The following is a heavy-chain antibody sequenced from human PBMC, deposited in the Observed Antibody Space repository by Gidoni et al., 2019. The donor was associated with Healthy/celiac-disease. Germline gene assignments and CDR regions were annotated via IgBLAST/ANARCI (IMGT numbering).Heavy chain of an antibody. D-gene: IGHD3-22*01. CDR1: GFIFSNYA. Sequence: EVQLVESGGGLVQPGGSLRLSCAASGFIFSNYAMSWVRQAPGKGLEWVSTISSSGGRTSYADSVKGRFTISRDNSENTLYLQMNRLRAEDTAVYYCANGQVVIEQYWYFDLWGRGTLVTVSS. CDR2: ISSSGGRT. J-gene: IGHJ2*01. CDR3: ANGQVVIEQYWYFDL. V-gene: IGHV3-23*04.